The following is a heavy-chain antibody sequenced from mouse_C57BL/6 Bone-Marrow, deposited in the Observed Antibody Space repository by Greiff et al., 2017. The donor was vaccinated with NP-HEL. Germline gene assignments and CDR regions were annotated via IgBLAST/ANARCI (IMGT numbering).Heavy chain of an antibody. V-gene: IGHV5-17*01. CDR1: GFTFSDYG. Sequence: EVKLVESGGGLVKPGGSLKLSCAASGFTFSDYGMHWVRQAPEKGLEWVAYISSGSSTIYYVDTVKGRFTISRDNAKNTLFLQMTSLRSEDTAMYYCARRTNWDFAWFAYWGQGTLVTVSA. D-gene: IGHD4-1*01. CDR3: ARRTNWDFAWFAY. J-gene: IGHJ3*01. CDR2: ISSGSSTI.